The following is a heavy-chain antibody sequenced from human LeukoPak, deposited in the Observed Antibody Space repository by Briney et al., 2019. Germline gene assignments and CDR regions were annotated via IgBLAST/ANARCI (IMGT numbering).Heavy chain of an antibody. D-gene: IGHD6-13*01. V-gene: IGHV3-15*01. CDR1: GFTFGNAW. J-gene: IGHJ4*02. Sequence: GGSLRLSCAASGFTFGNAWMSWVRQAPGKGLEWVGRIKSKTGGGPTDHAAPVKGRFSISRADSKKTLYLQMKNLKTEDTDVCYCGAGTGRSDFDYWGQGTLVTVSS. CDR3: GAGTGRSDFDY. CDR2: IKSKTGGGPT.